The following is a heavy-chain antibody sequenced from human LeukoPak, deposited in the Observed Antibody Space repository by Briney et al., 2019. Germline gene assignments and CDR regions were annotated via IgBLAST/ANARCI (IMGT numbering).Heavy chain of an antibody. Sequence: GGSLRLSCAASGFTFSTYAMTWVRQAPGKGLEWVSGINGGGASTFYADSVKGRFTISRDNSKNTLYLQMNSLRAEDTAVYYCAKDPGERGDIWGQGTMVTVSS. CDR2: INGGGAST. CDR1: GFTFSTYA. V-gene: IGHV3-23*01. CDR3: AKDPGERGDI. J-gene: IGHJ3*02. D-gene: IGHD3-16*01.